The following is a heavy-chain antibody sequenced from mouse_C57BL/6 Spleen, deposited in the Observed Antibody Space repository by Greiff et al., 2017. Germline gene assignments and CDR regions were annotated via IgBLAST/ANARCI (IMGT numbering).Heavy chain of an antibody. V-gene: IGHV1-78*01. D-gene: IGHD1-1*01. Sequence: QVQLQQSDAELVKPGASVKISCKASGYTFTDPSIHWMKQRPEQGLEWIGYIYPRDGSTKYNEKFKGKATLTADKSSSTAYMQLNSLTSEDSAVYFCARYDGSSPAWFAYWGQGTTVTVSA. CDR3: ARYDGSSPAWFAY. CDR1: GYTFTDPS. J-gene: IGHJ3*01. CDR2: IYPRDGST.